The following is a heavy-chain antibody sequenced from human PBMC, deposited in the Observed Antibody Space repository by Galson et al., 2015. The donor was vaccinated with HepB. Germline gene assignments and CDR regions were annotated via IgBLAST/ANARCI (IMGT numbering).Heavy chain of an antibody. V-gene: IGHV4-39*01. CDR1: GGSITSRLYN. J-gene: IGHJ4*02. CDR3: VGYGGPDGIPVDY. Sequence: ETLSLTCTVSGGSITSRLYNWGWIRQPPGKGLEWIGSLSYGGSAYYSPSLKSRVTISMDTSKNQLSLKLTSVTAADTAVYLCVGYGGPDGIPVDYWGQGTLVSVSS. D-gene: IGHD4-23*01. CDR2: LSYGGSA.